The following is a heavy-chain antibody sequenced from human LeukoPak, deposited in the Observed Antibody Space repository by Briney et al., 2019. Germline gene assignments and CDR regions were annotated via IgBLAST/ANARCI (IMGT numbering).Heavy chain of an antibody. CDR2: ISSNGGST. Sequence: PGGSLRLSCSASGFTFSSYAMHWVRQAPGEGLEYVSAISSNGGSTYYADSVKGRFTISRDNSKNTLYLQMSSLRAEDTAVYYCVKEGGYDFTDYYYYYGMDVWGQGTTVTVSS. V-gene: IGHV3-64D*09. CDR3: VKEGGYDFTDYYYYYGMDV. CDR1: GFTFSSYA. D-gene: IGHD5-12*01. J-gene: IGHJ6*02.